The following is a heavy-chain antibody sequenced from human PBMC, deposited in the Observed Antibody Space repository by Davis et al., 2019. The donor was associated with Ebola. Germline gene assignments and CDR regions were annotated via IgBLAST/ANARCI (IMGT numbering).Heavy chain of an antibody. V-gene: IGHV3-23*01. CDR3: VRTTYGAPEY. CDR1: GFTFSTYP. Sequence: GESLKISCTASGFTFSTYPMTWIRQVPGKGLDWVSTIGGSGDGTHYADSVKGRFTISRDNSKNTLYLEVNSLTAEDTAVYYCVRTTYGAPEYWGQGTLVTVSS. CDR2: IGGSGDGT. D-gene: IGHD1-7*01. J-gene: IGHJ4*02.